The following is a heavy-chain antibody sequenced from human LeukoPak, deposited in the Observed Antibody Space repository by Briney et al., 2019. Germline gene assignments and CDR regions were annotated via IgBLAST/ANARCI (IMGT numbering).Heavy chain of an antibody. J-gene: IGHJ4*02. V-gene: IGHV3-7*03. CDR2: IKQDGSEK. Sequence: GGSLRLSCAASGFTFSSYWMSWVRQAPGKGLEWVANIKQDGSEKYYVDSVKGRFTISRDNSKNTLYLQMNSLRAEDTAVYYCARRAGGYSHPYDYWGQGILVTVSS. CDR1: GFTFSSYW. CDR3: ARRAGGYSHPYDY. D-gene: IGHD4-23*01.